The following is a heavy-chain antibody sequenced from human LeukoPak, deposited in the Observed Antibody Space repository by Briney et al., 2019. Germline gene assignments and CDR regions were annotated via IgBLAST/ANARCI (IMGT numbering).Heavy chain of an antibody. D-gene: IGHD2-15*01. V-gene: IGHV1-18*01. CDR3: ARDLGGYCSGGSCYNSINFGY. J-gene: IGHJ4*02. CDR2: ISAYNGNT. Sequence: ASVKVSCKASGYTFTSYGISWVRQAPGQGLEWMGWISAYNGNTNYAQKLQGRVTMTTDTSTSTAYMELRSLRSDDTAVYYCARDLGGYCSGGSCYNSINFGYWGQGTLVTVSS. CDR1: GYTFTSYG.